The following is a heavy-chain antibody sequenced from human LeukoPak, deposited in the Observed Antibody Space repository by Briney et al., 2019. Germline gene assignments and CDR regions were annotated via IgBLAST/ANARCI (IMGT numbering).Heavy chain of an antibody. J-gene: IGHJ4*02. D-gene: IGHD4-17*01. Sequence: QPGGSLRLSCAASGFAFGNYAMGWVRQAPGKGLEWVSSIDSSGSYTPSADSVKGRFTISRDNSENTVYLQMNSLRAEDTAVYSCAKMSTVTENFHHWGQGTLVTVSS. CDR2: IDSSGSYT. CDR1: GFAFGNYA. CDR3: AKMSTVTENFHH. V-gene: IGHV3-23*01.